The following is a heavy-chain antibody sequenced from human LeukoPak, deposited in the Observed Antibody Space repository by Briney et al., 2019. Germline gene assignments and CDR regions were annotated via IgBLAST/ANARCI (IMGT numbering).Heavy chain of an antibody. CDR3: AKVHYYDSSGYYPYFDN. CDR2: ISGSGGST. CDR1: GFTFSSYA. V-gene: IGHV3-23*01. J-gene: IGHJ4*02. Sequence: PGGSLRLSCAASGFTFSSYAMSWVRQAPGKGLEWVSAISGSGGSTYYADSVKGRFTISRDNSKNTLYLQMNSLRAEDTAVYYCAKVHYYDSSGYYPYFDNWGQGTLVTVSS. D-gene: IGHD3-22*01.